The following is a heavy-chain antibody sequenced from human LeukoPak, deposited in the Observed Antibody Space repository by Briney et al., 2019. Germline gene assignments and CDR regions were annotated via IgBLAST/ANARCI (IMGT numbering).Heavy chain of an antibody. CDR2: IYPGDSDT. J-gene: IGHJ5*02. V-gene: IGHV5-51*01. Sequence: GESLKISCQGSGYSFTKYWIGWVRQMPGKGLEWMGIIYPGDSDTRYSPSFQGQVTISADKSISTAYLQWSSLKASDTAMYYCARSRVDILSGYYNGPQVWFDPWGQGTLVTVSS. D-gene: IGHD3-9*01. CDR3: ARSRVDILSGYYNGPQVWFDP. CDR1: GYSFTKYW.